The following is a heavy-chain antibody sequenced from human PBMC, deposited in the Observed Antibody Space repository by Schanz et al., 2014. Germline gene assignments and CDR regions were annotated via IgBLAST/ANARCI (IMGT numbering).Heavy chain of an antibody. CDR3: ARDQSPYANSSDVRYFDY. V-gene: IGHV1-18*01. D-gene: IGHD6-6*01. CDR2: ISPYNGNT. Sequence: VQLVQSGAEVKRPGSSVKVSCKASGGTFSSFGINWVRQAPGQGLEWMGWISPYNGNTNYAQKLQGRVTMTADTSTSTAYMDLRSLRPDDTTVYYCARDQSPYANSSDVRYFDYWGQGTLVTVSS. CDR1: GGTFSSFG. J-gene: IGHJ4*02.